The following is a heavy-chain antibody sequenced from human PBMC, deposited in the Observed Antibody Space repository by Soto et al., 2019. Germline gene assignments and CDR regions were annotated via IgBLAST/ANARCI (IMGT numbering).Heavy chain of an antibody. V-gene: IGHV3-33*01. CDR1: GFTFSSYG. J-gene: IGHJ6*02. D-gene: IGHD6-13*01. CDR2: IWYDGSNK. CDR3: ARAWWPSSWPDYYYYGMDV. Sequence: QVQLVESGGGVVQPGRSLRLSCAASGFTFSSYGMHWVRQAPGKGLEWVAVIWYDGSNKYYADSVKGRFTISRDNSKNTLYLQMNSLRAEDTAVYYCARAWWPSSWPDYYYYGMDVWGQGTTVTVSS.